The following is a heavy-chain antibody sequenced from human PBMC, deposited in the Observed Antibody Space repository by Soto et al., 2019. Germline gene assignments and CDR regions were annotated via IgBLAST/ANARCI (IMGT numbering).Heavy chain of an antibody. CDR2: IFHSGST. CDR3: ARDRYYGSGTYYNLYYGMDV. Sequence: SETLSLTCTVSGGSINSGDYYWTWVRQPPGKGLEWIGNIFHSGSTYYTPSLQSRVNISLDTSKNHFSLTLSSVTPADTAVYYCARDRYYGSGTYYNLYYGMDVWGQGTTVTVSS. D-gene: IGHD3-10*01. J-gene: IGHJ6*02. CDR1: GGSINSGDYY. V-gene: IGHV4-30-4*01.